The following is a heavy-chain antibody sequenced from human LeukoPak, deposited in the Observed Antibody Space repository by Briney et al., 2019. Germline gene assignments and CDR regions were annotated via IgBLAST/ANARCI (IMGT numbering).Heavy chain of an antibody. CDR3: AKDIDCSGGSCYTWGYYGMDV. J-gene: IGHJ6*04. CDR2: ISYDGSNK. V-gene: IGHV3-30*18. D-gene: IGHD2-15*01. Sequence: GGSLRLSCAASRFTFSSYGMHWVRQAPGKGLEWVAVISYDGSNKYYADSVKGRFTISRDNSKNTLYLQMNSLRAEDTAVYYCAKDIDCSGGSCYTWGYYGMDVWGKGTTVTVSS. CDR1: RFTFSSYG.